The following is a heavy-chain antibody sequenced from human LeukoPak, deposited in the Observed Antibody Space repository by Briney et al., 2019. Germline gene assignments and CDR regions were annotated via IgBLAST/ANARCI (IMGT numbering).Heavy chain of an antibody. D-gene: IGHD4-17*01. CDR2: IYRERS. CDR1: GXSISYESDY. CDR3: AGEGEYGQSYS. J-gene: IGHJ5*02. Sequence: SQTLSLTCAVSGXSISYESDYWNWIRQAPGKGLELIGSIYRERSRLNPSCKSPVAISVDMSKSQVSLSLTSVTAADTAIYYCAGEGEYGQSYSWGQGVLVVVSA. V-gene: IGHV4-30-2*01.